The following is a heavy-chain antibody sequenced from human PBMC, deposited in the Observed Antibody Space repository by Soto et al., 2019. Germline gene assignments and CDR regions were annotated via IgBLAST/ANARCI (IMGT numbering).Heavy chain of an antibody. CDR1: GGTFSSYA. CDR2: IIPIFGTA. CDR3: ARARYSGYVVGNWFDP. J-gene: IGHJ5*02. D-gene: IGHD5-12*01. Sequence: QVQLVQSGAEVKKPGSSVKVSCKASGGTFSSYAISWVRQAPGQGLEWMGGIIPIFGTANYAQKFQGRVTITADESTRAAYKELSSLRSEDTAVYSCARARYSGYVVGNWFDPWGQGTLVTVSS. V-gene: IGHV1-69*01.